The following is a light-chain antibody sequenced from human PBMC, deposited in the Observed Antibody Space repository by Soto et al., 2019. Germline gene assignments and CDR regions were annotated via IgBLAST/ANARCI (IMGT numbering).Light chain of an antibody. V-gene: IGKV3-20*01. CDR3: QQYRDSLLT. CDR2: GAS. CDR1: QSVTNSY. J-gene: IGKJ4*01. Sequence: EIVLTQSPGTLSLSPGERATLSCRASQSVTNSYLAWYQRKPGQAPRLLIYGASSRATGIPDRFSGSGSGTDFSLTIRSLEPEDFALYYRQQYRDSLLTFGGGTRVEMK.